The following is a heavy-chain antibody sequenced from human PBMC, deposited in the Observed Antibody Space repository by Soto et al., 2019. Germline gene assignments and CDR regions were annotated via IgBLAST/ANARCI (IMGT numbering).Heavy chain of an antibody. CDR2: IYYSGST. CDR1: GGSVSSGSYY. CDR3: ARDRGSYYRNDWFDP. Sequence: SETLSLTCTVSGGSVSSGSYYWSWIRQPPGKGLEWIGYIYYSGSTNYNPSLKSRVTISVDTSKNQFSLKLSSVTAADTAVYYCARDRGSYYRNDWFDPWGKGTLVTAPQ. J-gene: IGHJ5*02. V-gene: IGHV4-61*01. D-gene: IGHD1-26*01.